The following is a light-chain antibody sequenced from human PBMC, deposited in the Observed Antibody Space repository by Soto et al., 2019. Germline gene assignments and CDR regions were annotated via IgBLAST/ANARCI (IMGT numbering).Light chain of an antibody. CDR1: QTVRYNY. V-gene: IGKV3-20*01. CDR2: DAS. Sequence: EFVLTQSPGTLSLSPGERATLSCRASQTVRYNYLAWYQQKPGQAPKLLIYDASSRATGIPDRFSGGGSGTDFNLPISSLKPEDFSVYYCQQISSYPLTFGGGTKVKIK. CDR3: QQISSYPLT. J-gene: IGKJ4*02.